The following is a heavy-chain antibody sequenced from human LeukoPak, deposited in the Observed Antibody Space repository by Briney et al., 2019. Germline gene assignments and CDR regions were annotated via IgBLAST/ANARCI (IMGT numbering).Heavy chain of an antibody. CDR1: GGSISSYY. V-gene: IGHV4-59*08. J-gene: IGHJ4*02. CDR2: IYYSGST. D-gene: IGHD2-2*01. CDR3: ARQGIIKDIVVVPAAIVP. Sequence: PSETLSLTCTVSGGSISSYYWSWIRQPPGKGLEWIGYIYYSGSTNYNPSLKSRVTISVDTSKNQFSLKLSSVTAADTAVYYCARQGIIKDIVVVPAAIVPWGQGTLVTVSS.